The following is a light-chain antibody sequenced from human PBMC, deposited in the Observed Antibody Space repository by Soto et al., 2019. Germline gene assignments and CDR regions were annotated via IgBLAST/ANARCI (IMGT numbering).Light chain of an antibody. CDR2: ATS. V-gene: IGKV1-39*01. CDR3: QQSYSSPFT. CDR1: QTLSRN. Sequence: DVQMTQSPSSLSAFVGDRVTITCRANQTLSRNLNWYQQKPGKAPSLLIFATSYLNDWVPSRFAGSGSGTDFTLTISSLQPDDFATYYCQQSYSSPFTFGPGTTVDAK. J-gene: IGKJ3*01.